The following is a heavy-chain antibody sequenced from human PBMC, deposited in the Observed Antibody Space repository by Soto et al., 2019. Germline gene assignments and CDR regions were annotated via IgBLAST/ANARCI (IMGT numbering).Heavy chain of an antibody. CDR1: GFTFSDHY. D-gene: IGHD6-13*01. CDR3: ARVSMQLARRDFDC. Sequence: GGSLRLSCAASGFTFSDHYMDWVRQAPGKGLEWVGRTRDKGNSYTTDYAASVKGRFTISRDDSKNSLYLQLNSLKTEDTAVYYCARVSMQLARRDFDCWGQGTLVTVSS. CDR2: TRDKGNSYTT. V-gene: IGHV3-72*01. J-gene: IGHJ4*02.